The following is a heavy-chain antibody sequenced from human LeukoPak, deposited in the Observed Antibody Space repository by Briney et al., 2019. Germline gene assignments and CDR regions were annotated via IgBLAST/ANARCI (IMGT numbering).Heavy chain of an antibody. CDR1: GHTFTSYD. V-gene: IGHV1-8*01. Sequence: SVKVSCKASGHTFTSYDINWVRQATGQGLEWMGWMNPNSGNTGYAQKFQGRVTMTRNTSISTAYMELSSLRSEDTAVYYCARSGPTGMGYFDYWGQGTLVTVSS. D-gene: IGHD1-14*01. CDR3: ARSGPTGMGYFDY. J-gene: IGHJ4*02. CDR2: MNPNSGNT.